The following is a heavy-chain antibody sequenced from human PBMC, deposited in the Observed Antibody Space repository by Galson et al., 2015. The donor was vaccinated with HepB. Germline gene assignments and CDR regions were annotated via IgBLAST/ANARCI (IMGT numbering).Heavy chain of an antibody. CDR1: GYTFTSYA. CDR3: ARGYYDSSGYYWLDY. CDR2: INAGNGNT. D-gene: IGHD3-22*01. J-gene: IGHJ4*02. Sequence: SVKVSCKASGYTFTSYAMHWVRQAPGQRLEWMGWINAGNGNTKYSQKFQGRVTITRDTSASTAYMELSSLRSEDTAVYYCARGYYDSSGYYWLDYWSQGTLVTVSS. V-gene: IGHV1-3*01.